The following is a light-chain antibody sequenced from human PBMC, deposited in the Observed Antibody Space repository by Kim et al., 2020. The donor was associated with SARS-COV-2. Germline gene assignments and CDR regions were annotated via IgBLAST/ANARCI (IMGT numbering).Light chain of an antibody. Sequence: QSALTQPPSASGSPGQSVTISCTGTSSDVGGYNYVSWYQQHPGKAPKLIIYGVNQRPLGVPDRFSGSKSGNTASLTVSGLQAEDEAQYHCSSYAGSNTLVFGGGTQLTVL. CDR3: SSYAGSNTLV. CDR2: GVN. J-gene: IGLJ3*02. CDR1: SSDVGGYNY. V-gene: IGLV2-8*01.